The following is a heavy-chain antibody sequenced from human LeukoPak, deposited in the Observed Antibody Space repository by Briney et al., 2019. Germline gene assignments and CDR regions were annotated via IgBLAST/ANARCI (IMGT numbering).Heavy chain of an antibody. D-gene: IGHD5-18*01. CDR1: GGTFSSYA. CDR3: ARGEGGIQLWPSSFDY. Sequence: ASVKVSCKASGGTFSSYAISWVRQAPGQGLEWMGGIIPIFGTANYAQKFQGRVTITTDESTSTAYMELSSLRSEDTAVYYCARGEGGIQLWPSSFDYWGQGTLVTVSS. J-gene: IGHJ4*02. V-gene: IGHV1-69*05. CDR2: IIPIFGTA.